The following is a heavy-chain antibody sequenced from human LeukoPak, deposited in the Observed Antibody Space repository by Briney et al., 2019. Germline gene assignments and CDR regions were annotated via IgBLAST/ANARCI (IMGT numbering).Heavy chain of an antibody. J-gene: IGHJ4*02. CDR3: ARDRKSGGGTALED. V-gene: IGHV3-30*04. D-gene: IGHD2-15*01. Sequence: GGSLRLSCAASGFTFSSYEMNWVRQAPGKGLEWVTILSNDGSYTYYADSVKGRFTVSRDNSKNTLFLEMDSLRPEDTATYFCARDRKSGGGTALEDWGQGTLVTVSS. CDR1: GFTFSSYE. CDR2: LSNDGSYT.